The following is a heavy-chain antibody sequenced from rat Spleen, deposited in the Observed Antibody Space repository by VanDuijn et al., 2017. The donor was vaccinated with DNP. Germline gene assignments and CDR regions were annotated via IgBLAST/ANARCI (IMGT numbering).Heavy chain of an antibody. CDR1: GFTFSNYG. J-gene: IGHJ2*01. Sequence: EVQLVETGGGLVQPGRSLKLSCVASGFTFSNYGMAWVRQAPTKGLEWVAFISNSGGSTYYRDSVKGRFTISRDNAENTVYLQMNSLRSEDTATYFCASWSPIAPISTSNYWGQGVMVTVSS. CDR2: ISNSGGST. V-gene: IGHV5S13*01. CDR3: ASWSPIAPISTSNY. D-gene: IGHD1-2*01.